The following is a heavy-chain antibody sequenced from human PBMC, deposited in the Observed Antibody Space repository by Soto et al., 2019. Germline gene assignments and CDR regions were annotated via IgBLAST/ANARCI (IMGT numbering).Heavy chain of an antibody. CDR1: GFTFSSYG. CDR2: ISYDGSNK. D-gene: IGHD6-19*01. V-gene: IGHV3-30*18. J-gene: IGHJ4*02. CDR3: AKGGYSSGWYNHFDY. Sequence: GGSLRLSCAASGFTFSSYGMYWVRQAPGKGLEWVAAISYDGSNKYYADSVKGRFAISRDNSKNTLYLQMNSLRAEDTAVYYCAKGGYSSGWYNHFDYWGQGTLVTVSS.